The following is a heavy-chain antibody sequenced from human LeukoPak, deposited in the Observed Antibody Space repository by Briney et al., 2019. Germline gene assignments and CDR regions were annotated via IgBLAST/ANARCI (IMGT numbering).Heavy chain of an antibody. CDR3: ARLCFGGGTLDY. CDR1: GGSISSYY. CDR2: IYYSGST. V-gene: IGHV4-39*01. J-gene: IGHJ4*02. D-gene: IGHD3-10*01. Sequence: PSETLSLTCTVSGGSISSYYWSWIRQPPGKGLEWIGSIYYSGSTSNNPSFESRVTICVDTSKSQFSLKLRSVSATDTAVYYCARLCFGGGTLDYWGRGTLVTVSS.